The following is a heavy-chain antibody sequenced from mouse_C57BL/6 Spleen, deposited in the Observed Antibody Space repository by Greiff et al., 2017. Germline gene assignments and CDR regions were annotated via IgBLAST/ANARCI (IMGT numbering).Heavy chain of an antibody. Sequence: QVQLQQPGAELVKPGASVKVSCKASGYTFTSYWMHWVKQRPGQGLEWIGRIHPSDSDTYYNQKFKGKATLTVDKSSSTAYMQLISLTSDDSAVEYCAIRGIYDDNDGAMDYWGQGTSVTVSS. CDR1: GYTFTSYW. CDR3: AIRGIYDDNDGAMDY. D-gene: IGHD2-4*01. CDR2: IHPSDSDT. J-gene: IGHJ4*01. V-gene: IGHV1-74*01.